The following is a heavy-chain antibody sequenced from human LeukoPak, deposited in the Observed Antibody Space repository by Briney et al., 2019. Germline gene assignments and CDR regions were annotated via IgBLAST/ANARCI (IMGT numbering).Heavy chain of an antibody. J-gene: IGHJ6*03. CDR2: IYSGGST. CDR1: GFTVSSNY. Sequence: GGSLRLSCAASGFTVSSNYMSWVRQAPGKGLEWVSVIYSGGSTYYADSVKGRFTISRDNSKNTLYLQMNSPRAEDTAVYYCARLYCSGGSCYSRYYYYYMDVWGKGTTVTVSS. CDR3: ARLYCSGGSCYSRYYYYYMDV. V-gene: IGHV3-53*01. D-gene: IGHD2-15*01.